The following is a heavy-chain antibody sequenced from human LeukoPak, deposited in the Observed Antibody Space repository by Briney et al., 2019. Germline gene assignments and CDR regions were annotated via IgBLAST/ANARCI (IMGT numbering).Heavy chain of an antibody. J-gene: IGHJ5*02. Sequence: SETLSLTCTVSGYAITSGGFSWNWIRQPPGKGLERIGCIYDRGPAYYNPSLRSRFTISVDRPKNQFFLNVTSLTAADTAVYYCARSRQASGLFSSWGQGTLVVVSS. CDR2: IYDRGPA. CDR1: GYAITSGGFS. D-gene: IGHD3-10*01. V-gene: IGHV4-30-2*01. CDR3: ARSRQASGLFSS.